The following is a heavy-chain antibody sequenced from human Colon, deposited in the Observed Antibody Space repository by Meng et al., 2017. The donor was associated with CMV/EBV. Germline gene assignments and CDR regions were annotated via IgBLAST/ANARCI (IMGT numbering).Heavy chain of an antibody. D-gene: IGHD3-10*01. Sequence: SETLSLTCAVYGGSFSGYYWSWIRQPPGKGLEWIGEINHRGSTNYNPSLKSRVTISVDTSKNQFSLKLSSVTAADTAVYYCARLNYGSGSRNWFDPWGQGTLVTVSS. V-gene: IGHV4-34*01. CDR3: ARLNYGSGSRNWFDP. CDR1: GGSFSGYY. J-gene: IGHJ5*02. CDR2: INHRGST.